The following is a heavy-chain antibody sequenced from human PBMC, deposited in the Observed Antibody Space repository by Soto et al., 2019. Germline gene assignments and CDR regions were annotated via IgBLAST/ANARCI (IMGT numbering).Heavy chain of an antibody. D-gene: IGHD2-21*01. J-gene: IGHJ6*02. CDR1: GLPFTGAW. V-gene: IGHV3-15*01. Sequence: EVQVVESGGGLVKPGGSVRLSCAVSGLPFTGAWMSWVRQAPGMGLEWVGRIKDRNAGGTADYAEGVKGRFIISRDDSQSMMYLQMNSLETEDTALYYCTTVPHVPVGGQGTTVIVSS. CDR2: IKDRNAGGTA. CDR3: TTVPHVPV.